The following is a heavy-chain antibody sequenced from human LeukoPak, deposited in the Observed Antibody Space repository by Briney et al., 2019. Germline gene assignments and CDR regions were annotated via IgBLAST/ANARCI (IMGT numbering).Heavy chain of an antibody. CDR3: ARRKDWCTSSSCHFDY. Sequence: GGSLRLSCAASGFTFSSYNMNWVRQAPGKGLEWVSYITSSSNTIYYADSVKGRFTISRDNAENSLYLQMNSLRAEDTAVYYCARRKDWCTSSSCHFDYWGQGTLVTVSS. D-gene: IGHD2-2*01. CDR2: ITSSSNTI. J-gene: IGHJ4*02. V-gene: IGHV3-48*01. CDR1: GFTFSSYN.